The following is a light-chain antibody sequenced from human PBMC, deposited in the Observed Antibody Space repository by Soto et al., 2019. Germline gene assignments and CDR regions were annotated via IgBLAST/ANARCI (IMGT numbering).Light chain of an antibody. CDR1: QSVSTY. CDR3: QQSFTTPPYT. J-gene: IGKJ2*01. CDR2: AAS. V-gene: IGKV1-39*01. Sequence: DIQMTQSPSSLSASVGARVIITCRASQSVSTYLNWYKQKLGQAPKLLISAASNLRSGVPSRFSGSGSGTEFTLTTSGLEADDFATYFCQQSFTTPPYTFGQGTRL.